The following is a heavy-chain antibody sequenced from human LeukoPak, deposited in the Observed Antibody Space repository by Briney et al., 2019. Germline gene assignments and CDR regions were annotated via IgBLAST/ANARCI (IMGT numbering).Heavy chain of an antibody. V-gene: IGHV3-23*01. Sequence: AGSLRLSCAASAFTFSSYVMTWVRQPPGKGLEWVSGISGSGGTTYYADSVKGRFTISRDNSKNTLYLQMNSLRAEDTAVYYCATVGPGGWGNAFDIWGQGTMVTVSS. CDR1: AFTFSSYV. CDR2: ISGSGGTT. J-gene: IGHJ3*02. D-gene: IGHD2-8*02. CDR3: ATVGPGGWGNAFDI.